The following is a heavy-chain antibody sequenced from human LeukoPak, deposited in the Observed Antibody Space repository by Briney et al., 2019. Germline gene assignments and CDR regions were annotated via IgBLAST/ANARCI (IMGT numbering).Heavy chain of an antibody. CDR2: ISGSGGST. CDR3: ARVDSGYGVGYFDY. D-gene: IGHD5-12*01. Sequence: GGSLRLSCAASGFTFSSYAMSWVRQAPGKGLEWVSNISGSGGSTYYADSVKGRFTISRGNSKNTLYLQMNSLRAEDTAVYYCARVDSGYGVGYFDYWGQGTLVTVSS. V-gene: IGHV3-23*01. CDR1: GFTFSSYA. J-gene: IGHJ4*02.